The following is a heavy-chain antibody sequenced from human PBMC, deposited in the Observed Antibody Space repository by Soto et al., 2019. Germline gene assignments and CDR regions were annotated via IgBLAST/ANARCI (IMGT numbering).Heavy chain of an antibody. Sequence: SETLSLTCTVSGDFISFYSWAWIRQSAGKGLEWIGRVYITGTIFYNPSLKSRATMSVDTSKNQFSLKLTSVNAADTAVYYCARDDFGSNHRAFDPWGQGTLVTVSS. V-gene: IGHV4-4*07. D-gene: IGHD4-17*01. CDR3: ARDDFGSNHRAFDP. CDR2: VYITGTI. J-gene: IGHJ5*02. CDR1: GDFISFYS.